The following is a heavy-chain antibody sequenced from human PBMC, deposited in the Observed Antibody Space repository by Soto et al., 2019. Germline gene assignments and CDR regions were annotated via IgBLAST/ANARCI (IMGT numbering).Heavy chain of an antibody. D-gene: IGHD3-3*01. Sequence: EVQLVESGGGLVQPGGSLRLSCAASGFTFSTYSMNWVRQAPGKGLEWVSYISSSSGTIYYADSVKGRFTISRDNDKNSLYLQMNSLRAEDTAVYYCARALRNGCLDYWGQGTLVIVSS. J-gene: IGHJ4*02. CDR2: ISSSSGTI. CDR3: ARALRNGCLDY. CDR1: GFTFSTYS. V-gene: IGHV3-48*01.